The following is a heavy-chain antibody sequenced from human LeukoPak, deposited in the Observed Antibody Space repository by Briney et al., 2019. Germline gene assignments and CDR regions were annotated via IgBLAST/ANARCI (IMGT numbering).Heavy chain of an antibody. CDR3: AGVEYCTKGVCINFDL. Sequence: ASLKVSCKASGYTFTGHYIHWLRQAPGQGPEWMGWINPNSGGTKYAQKFQGRVTVTRDTSTSTAYMELSGLRADDTAAYYCAGVEYCTKGVCINFDLWGQGTLVTVSS. V-gene: IGHV1-2*02. CDR1: GYTFTGHY. D-gene: IGHD2-8*01. J-gene: IGHJ4*02. CDR2: INPNSGGT.